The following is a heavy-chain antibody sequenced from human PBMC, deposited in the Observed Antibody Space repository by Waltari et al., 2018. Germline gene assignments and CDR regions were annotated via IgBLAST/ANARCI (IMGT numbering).Heavy chain of an antibody. J-gene: IGHJ4*02. CDR1: GFTFRNSE. V-gene: IGHV3-48*03. CDR2: IYVGGAAI. CDR3: ARETANCAGDCYDY. Sequence: EVQLVESGGGLVQPGGSLRLSCATSGFTFRNSELYWVRQASGQGGLQAAWGGRAWGSCIYVGGAAIHYAGSGRGRFTSSSDDSNNSVYLQMNSLRAEDTAIYYCARETANCAGDCYDYWGQGTLVTVSS. D-gene: IGHD2-21*01.